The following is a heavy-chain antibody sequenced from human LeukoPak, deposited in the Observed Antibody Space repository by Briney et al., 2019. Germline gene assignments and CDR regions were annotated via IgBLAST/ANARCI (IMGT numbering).Heavy chain of an antibody. CDR3: TTGGNVIVAGTRAFDI. D-gene: IGHD5-12*01. J-gene: IGHJ3*02. V-gene: IGHV3-15*07. CDR1: GFTFSNTW. Sequence: GGSLRLSCAASGFTFSNTWMNWVRQAPGKGLEWVGRIKSEIDGGATDYAAPAQGRFTISRDDSQATLYLQMNSLKTEDTAVYYCTTGGNVIVAGTRAFDIWAKGQWSPCLQ. CDR2: IKSEIDGGAT.